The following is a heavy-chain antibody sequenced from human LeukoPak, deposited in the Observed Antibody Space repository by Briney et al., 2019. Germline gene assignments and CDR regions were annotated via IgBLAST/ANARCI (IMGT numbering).Heavy chain of an antibody. D-gene: IGHD6-6*01. CDR1: GGTFSSYA. CDR2: IIPIFGTA. V-gene: IGHV1-69*05. Sequence: SVKVSCKASGGTFSSYAISWVRQAPGQGLEWMGGIIPIFGTANYAQKFQGRVTVTTDESTSTAYMELSSLRSEDTAVYYCARGIATQAYYYYMDVWGKGTTVTVSS. CDR3: ARGIATQAYYYYMDV. J-gene: IGHJ6*03.